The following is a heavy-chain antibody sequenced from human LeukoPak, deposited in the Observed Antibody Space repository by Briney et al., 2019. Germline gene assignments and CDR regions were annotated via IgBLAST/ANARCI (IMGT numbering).Heavy chain of an antibody. CDR2: ISSSSNYK. Sequence: GGSLRLSCAASGFTFSSYNMNWVRQAPGKGLEWVSSISSSSNYKHYADSVKGRFTISRDNAKNSVYLQMNSLGAEDTAIYYCARDREQWLVRPGYYFDYWGQGTLVTVSS. V-gene: IGHV3-21*01. CDR1: GFTFSSYN. D-gene: IGHD6-19*01. CDR3: ARDREQWLVRPGYYFDY. J-gene: IGHJ4*02.